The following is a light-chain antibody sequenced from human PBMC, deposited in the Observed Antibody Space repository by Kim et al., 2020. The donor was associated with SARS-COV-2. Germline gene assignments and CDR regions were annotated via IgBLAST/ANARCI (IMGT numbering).Light chain of an antibody. CDR1: NIGSKS. J-gene: IGLJ2*01. CDR2: YDS. CDR3: QVWDSSSDHVV. V-gene: IGLV3-21*04. Sequence: SSYLPPPPSVSVAPGKTARITCGGNNIGSKSVHWYQQKPGQAPVLVIYYDSDRPSGIPERFSGYNSGNTATLTISRVEAGDEADYYCQVWDSSSDHVVFGGGTKVTVL.